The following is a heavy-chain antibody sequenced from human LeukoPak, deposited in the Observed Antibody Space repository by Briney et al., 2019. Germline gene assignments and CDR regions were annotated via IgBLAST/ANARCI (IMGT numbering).Heavy chain of an antibody. Sequence: SVKVSCKASGGTFSSYAISWVRQAPGQGLEWMGGIIPTFGTANYAQKFQGRVTITADESTSTAYMELSSLRSEDTAVYYCAREIRYYDSSGYRGMDVWGQGTTVTVSS. J-gene: IGHJ6*02. V-gene: IGHV1-69*13. CDR1: GGTFSSYA. CDR2: IIPTFGTA. D-gene: IGHD3-22*01. CDR3: AREIRYYDSSGYRGMDV.